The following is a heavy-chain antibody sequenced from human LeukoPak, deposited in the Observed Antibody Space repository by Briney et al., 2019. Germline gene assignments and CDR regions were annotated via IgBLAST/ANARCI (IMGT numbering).Heavy chain of an antibody. CDR1: GGTFSSYA. D-gene: IGHD3/OR15-3a*01. V-gene: IGHV1-69*06. CDR3: ARDRTGYYYGMDV. Sequence: GASVKVSCKASGGTFSSYAISWVRQAPGQGLEWMGGIIPIFGTANYAQKFQGRVTITADKTTSTAHMELSSLRSEDTAVYYCARDRTGYYYGMDVWGKGTTVTVSS. CDR2: IIPIFGTA. J-gene: IGHJ6*04.